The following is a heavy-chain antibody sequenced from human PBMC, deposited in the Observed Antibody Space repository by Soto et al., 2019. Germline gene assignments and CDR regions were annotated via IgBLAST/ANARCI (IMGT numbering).Heavy chain of an antibody. J-gene: IGHJ6*02. CDR3: ARRAYCSGGSCYSGLVFDYYGMDV. CDR1: GFTFSSYE. V-gene: IGHV3-48*03. Sequence: PGGSLRLSCTASGFTFSSYEMNWVRQAPGKGLEWVSYISSSGSTIYYADSVKGRFTISRDNAKNSLYLQMNSLRAEDTAVYYCARRAYCSGGSCYSGLVFDYYGMDVWGQGTTVTVSS. CDR2: ISSSGSTI. D-gene: IGHD2-15*01.